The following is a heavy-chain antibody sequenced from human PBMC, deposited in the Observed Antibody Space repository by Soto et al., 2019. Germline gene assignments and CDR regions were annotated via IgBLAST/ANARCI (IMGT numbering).Heavy chain of an antibody. J-gene: IGHJ6*02. D-gene: IGHD6-13*01. V-gene: IGHV3-48*01. CDR3: ATWYGNHYFGLDV. CDR2: INPRGLTK. CDR1: GYSFDAYI. Sequence: VQLVESGGALVQPGGSLRLSCAASGYSFDAYIMNWVRQAPGKGLEWVSSINPRGLTKFYADSVRGRFTISRDDASSSLFLQMNNLRAEDTAVYYCATWYGNHYFGLDVWGQGTTVTVPS.